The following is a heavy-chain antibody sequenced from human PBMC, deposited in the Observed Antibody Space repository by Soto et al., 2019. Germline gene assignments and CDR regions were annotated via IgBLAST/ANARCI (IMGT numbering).Heavy chain of an antibody. D-gene: IGHD3-22*01. CDR2: FDPEDGET. J-gene: IGHJ5*02. V-gene: IGHV1-24*01. Sequence: ASVKVSCKVSGYTLTELSMHWLRQAPGKGLEWMGGFDPEDGETIYAQKFQGRVTMTEDTSTDTAYMELSSLRSEDTAVYYCATVPHAYYDSSGYKPLFDPWGQGTLVTVSS. CDR3: ATVPHAYYDSSGYKPLFDP. CDR1: GYTLTELS.